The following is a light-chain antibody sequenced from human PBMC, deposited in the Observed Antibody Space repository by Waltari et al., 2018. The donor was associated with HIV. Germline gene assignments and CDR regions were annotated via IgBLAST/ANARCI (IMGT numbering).Light chain of an antibody. CDR2: QDT. V-gene: IGLV3-1*01. Sequence: SYELTQPPSVSVSPGQTATITCSGDELGDKYACWYQQRPGQSPILVISQDTKRPSGIPERFSGSISGNTATLTISGTQAMDEADYYCQAWDSKTAYVFGTGTKVTVL. CDR1: ELGDKY. J-gene: IGLJ1*01. CDR3: QAWDSKTAYV.